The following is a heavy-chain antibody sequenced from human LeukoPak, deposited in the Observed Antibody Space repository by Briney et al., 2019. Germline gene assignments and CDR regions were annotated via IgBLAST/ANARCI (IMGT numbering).Heavy chain of an antibody. V-gene: IGHV3-23*01. D-gene: IGHD3-22*01. CDR1: GFTFSGYD. CDR2: ISATGDRT. CDR3: ARDFYDSSGYYDGY. J-gene: IGHJ3*01. Sequence: GESLRLSCAASGFTFSGYDMSWVRQAPEKGLEWISAISATGDRTYYAESVKGRFTISRDNSKNTMYLQMNSLRAEDTALYYCARDFYDSSGYYDGYWGLGTLVTVSS.